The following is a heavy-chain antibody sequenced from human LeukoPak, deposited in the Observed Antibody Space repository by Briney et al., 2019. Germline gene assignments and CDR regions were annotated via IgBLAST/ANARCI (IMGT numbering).Heavy chain of an antibody. CDR3: VRGWFDF. J-gene: IGHJ5*01. CDR1: GFTFSSYT. Sequence: GGSLRLSCAASGFTFSSYTMNWAPLAPGKGLEWVSYISSDSGYIQYTASVKGRFTTPRDHAENSVFLQMRSPRVADTALYYCVRGWFDFWGQGTPVTVSS. CDR2: ISSDSGYI. V-gene: IGHV3-21*01.